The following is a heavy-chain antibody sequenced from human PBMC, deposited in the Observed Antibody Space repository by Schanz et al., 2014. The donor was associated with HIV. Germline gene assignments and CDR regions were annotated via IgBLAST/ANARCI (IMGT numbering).Heavy chain of an antibody. Sequence: EEHLLESGGDLIQPGGSLRLSCVASGFPFSNFAMSWVRQDPGMGLEWVSAISESGSRSYYADSVNGRFTISRDNSKNTLYLEMTTLRTEDTAVYYCAKPEYDSRGNSQSHFDYWGQGTLVTVSS. CDR3: AKPEYDSRGNSQSHFDY. V-gene: IGHV3-23*01. J-gene: IGHJ4*02. CDR1: GFPFSNFA. D-gene: IGHD3-22*01. CDR2: ISESGSRS.